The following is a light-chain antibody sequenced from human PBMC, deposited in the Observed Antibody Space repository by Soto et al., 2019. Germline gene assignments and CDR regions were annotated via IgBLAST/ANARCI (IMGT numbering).Light chain of an antibody. V-gene: IGLV2-11*01. CDR1: SSDVGGYNF. CDR2: DVR. Sequence: SALTQPRSVSGSPGQSVTISCTGTSSDVGGYNFVSWYQQYPGKAPKLIIYDVRKRPSGVPDRFSGSKSGNAASLTISGLQAEDEADYYCCSYAGTYTLWVFGGGTK. J-gene: IGLJ3*02. CDR3: CSYAGTYTLWV.